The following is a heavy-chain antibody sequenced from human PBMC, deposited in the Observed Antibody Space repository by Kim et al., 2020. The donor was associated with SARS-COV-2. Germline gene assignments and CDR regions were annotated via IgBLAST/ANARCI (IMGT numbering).Heavy chain of an antibody. CDR3: ARDRTVAGTNFFYP. Sequence: SVKVSCKASGDTFSSYAISWVRQAPGQGLEWMGWIIPFLGIANYAQKLQGRVTITADTSTSTAYMELSSLRSDDTAVYYCARDRTVAGTNFFYPWGQGT. D-gene: IGHD6-19*01. V-gene: IGHV1-69*10. J-gene: IGHJ5*02. CDR1: GDTFSSYA. CDR2: IIPFLGIA.